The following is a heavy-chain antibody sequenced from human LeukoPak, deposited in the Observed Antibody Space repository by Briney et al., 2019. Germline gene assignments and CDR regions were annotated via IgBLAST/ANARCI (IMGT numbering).Heavy chain of an antibody. Sequence: NPGGSLRLSCAASGFTFSDYYMSWIRQAPGKGLEWVSYISSSSSYTNYADSVKARFTISRDNAKNSPYLQMNSLRAGDTAVYYCARDGYGSGWNGGVYWGQGTLVTVSS. CDR3: ARDGYGSGWNGGVY. CDR1: GFTFSDYY. J-gene: IGHJ4*02. V-gene: IGHV3-11*06. D-gene: IGHD6-19*01. CDR2: ISSSSSYT.